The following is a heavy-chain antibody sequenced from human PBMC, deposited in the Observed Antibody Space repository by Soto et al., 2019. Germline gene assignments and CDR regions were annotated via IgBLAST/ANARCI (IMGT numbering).Heavy chain of an antibody. J-gene: IGHJ4*02. V-gene: IGHV4-39*01. CDR1: GGSISSSSYY. Sequence: SETLSLTCTVSGGSISSSSYYWGWIRQPPGKGLEWIGSIYYSGSTYYNPSLKSRVTISVDTSKNQFSLKLSSVTAADTAVYYCASLRMDYDYVWGSYPQLYYFDYWGQGTLVTVSS. CDR2: IYYSGST. CDR3: ASLRMDYDYVWGSYPQLYYFDY. D-gene: IGHD3-16*02.